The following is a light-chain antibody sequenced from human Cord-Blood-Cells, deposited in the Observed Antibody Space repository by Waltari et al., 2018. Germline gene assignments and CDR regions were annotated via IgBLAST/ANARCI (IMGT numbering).Light chain of an antibody. CDR3: MQALQTPLT. CDR1: QSLLHSNGYNY. CDR2: LGS. J-gene: IGKJ4*01. Sequence: DLVMTQSPLSLPVTPGQPASTSCRSSQSLLHSNGYNYFDWYLQKPGQSPQLLIYLGSNRSSGVPDRFSGSGSGTDFTLKISRVEAEDVGVYYCMQALQTPLTFGGGTKVEIK. V-gene: IGKV2-28*01.